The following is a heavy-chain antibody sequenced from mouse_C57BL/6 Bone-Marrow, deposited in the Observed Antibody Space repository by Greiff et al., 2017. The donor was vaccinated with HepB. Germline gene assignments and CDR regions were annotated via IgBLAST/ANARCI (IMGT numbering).Heavy chain of an antibody. V-gene: IGHV1-61*01. CDR2: IYPSDSET. J-gene: IGHJ2*01. D-gene: IGHD1-1*01. CDR3: ARDYYGSSLDDY. CDR1: GYTFTSYW. Sequence: QVQLQQPGAELVRPGSSVKLSCKASGYTFTSYWMDWVKQRPGQGLEWIGNIYPSDSETHYNQKFKDKATLTVDKSSSTAYMQLSSLTSEDSAVYYCARDYYGSSLDDYWGQGTTLTVSS.